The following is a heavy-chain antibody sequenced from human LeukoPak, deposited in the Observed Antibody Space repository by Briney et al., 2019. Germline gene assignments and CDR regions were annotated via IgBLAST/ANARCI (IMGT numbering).Heavy chain of an antibody. Sequence: PSETPSLTCAVYGGSFSGYYWSWIRQPPGKGLEWIGEINHSGSTNYNPSLKSRVTKSVDTSKNQFSLKLSSVTAADTAVYYCARGAPQLYYYDSSGYGDSYYFDYWGQGTLVTVSS. CDR2: INHSGST. CDR1: GGSFSGYY. V-gene: IGHV4-34*01. D-gene: IGHD3-22*01. J-gene: IGHJ4*02. CDR3: ARGAPQLYYYDSSGYGDSYYFDY.